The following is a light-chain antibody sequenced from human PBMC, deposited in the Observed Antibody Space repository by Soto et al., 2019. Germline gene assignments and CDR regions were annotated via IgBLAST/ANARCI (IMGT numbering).Light chain of an antibody. CDR3: AAWDDSLNGYV. CDR1: SSNIGSNT. J-gene: IGLJ1*01. CDR2: GNN. Sequence: VLTQPPSASGTPGQRVTISCSGSSSNIGSNTVNWYQQLPGTAPKLLIYGNNQRPSGVPDRFSGSKSGTSASLAISGLQSEDEADYYCAAWDDSLNGYVFGTGTKVTVL. V-gene: IGLV1-44*01.